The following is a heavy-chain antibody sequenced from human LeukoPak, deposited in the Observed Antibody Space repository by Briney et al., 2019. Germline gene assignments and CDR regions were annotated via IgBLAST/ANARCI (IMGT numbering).Heavy chain of an antibody. CDR3: ARTFDCGGDCYSGGLDY. D-gene: IGHD2-21*02. V-gene: IGHV3-21*01. CDR1: GFTFSSYS. Sequence: GGSLRLSCAASGFTFSSYSMNWVRQAPGKGLEWVSSISSSSSYRYCADSVKGRSTISRDNAKNSLYLQMNSLRAEDTAVYYCARTFDCGGDCYSGGLDYWGQGTLVTVSS. J-gene: IGHJ4*02. CDR2: ISSSSSYR.